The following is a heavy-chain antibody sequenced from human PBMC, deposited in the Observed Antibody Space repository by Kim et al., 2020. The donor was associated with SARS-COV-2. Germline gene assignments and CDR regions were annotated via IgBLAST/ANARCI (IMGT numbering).Heavy chain of an antibody. D-gene: IGHD4-17*01. V-gene: IGHV3-66*01. CDR3: ARVRVPTTVVTGYFDY. J-gene: IGHJ4*02. Sequence: SVKGRFTIDRDNSKNTLYLQMNSLSAEDTAVYYCARVRVPTTVVTGYFDYGGQGTLVTVSS.